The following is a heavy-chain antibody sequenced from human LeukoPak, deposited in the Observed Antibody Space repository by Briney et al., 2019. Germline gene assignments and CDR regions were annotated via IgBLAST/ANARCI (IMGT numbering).Heavy chain of an antibody. CDR1: GYTFASYD. Sequence: ASVKVSCKASGYTFASYDFNWVRLATGQGLEWMGWMNPNSGNTGYAQKFQGRVTMTRNTSISTAYMELSSLRSEDTAVYYCARGLGRAIFGVVIPRTYYFDYWGQGTLVTVSS. D-gene: IGHD3-3*01. J-gene: IGHJ4*02. CDR3: ARGLGRAIFGVVIPRTYYFDY. CDR2: MNPNSGNT. V-gene: IGHV1-8*01.